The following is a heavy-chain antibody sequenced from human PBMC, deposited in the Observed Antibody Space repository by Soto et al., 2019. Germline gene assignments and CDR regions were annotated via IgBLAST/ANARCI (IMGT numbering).Heavy chain of an antibody. Sequence: PSETLSLTCAVSGGSISSGVYSWIWIRQPPGKVLEWIGYIYHSGSTYYNPSLKSRVTISVDRSKNQFSLKLSSVTAADTAVYYCARGMGTASMWGYYYYGMDVWGQGTTVTVSS. D-gene: IGHD5-18*01. CDR3: ARGMGTASMWGYYYYGMDV. V-gene: IGHV4-30-2*01. CDR1: GGSISSGVYS. J-gene: IGHJ6*02. CDR2: IYHSGST.